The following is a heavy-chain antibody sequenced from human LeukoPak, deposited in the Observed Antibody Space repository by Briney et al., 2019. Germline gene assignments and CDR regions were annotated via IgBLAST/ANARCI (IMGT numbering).Heavy chain of an antibody. CDR3: ARDVGVVIFPDY. Sequence: ASVKVSCKASGYTFTGYYMHWVRQAPGQGLEWMGWINPNSGGTNYAQKFQGRVTMTSDTSLSTAYMELSRLKSDDTAVYYCARDVGVVIFPDYWGQGTLVTVSS. CDR1: GYTFTGYY. CDR2: INPNSGGT. D-gene: IGHD3-3*01. V-gene: IGHV1-2*02. J-gene: IGHJ4*02.